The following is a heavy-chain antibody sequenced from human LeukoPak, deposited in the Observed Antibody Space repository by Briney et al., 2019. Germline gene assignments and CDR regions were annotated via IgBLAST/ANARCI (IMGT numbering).Heavy chain of an antibody. CDR1: GYTFTGYY. CDR3: ARDGAPLWFGESYYGMDV. D-gene: IGHD3-10*01. J-gene: IGHJ6*02. CDR2: INPNSGGT. Sequence: GASVKVSCKASGYTFTGYYMHWVRQAPGQGLEWMGWINPNSGGTNYAQKFQGRVTTTRDTSISTAYMELSRLRSDDTAVYYCARDGAPLWFGESYYGMDVWGQGTTVTVSS. V-gene: IGHV1-2*02.